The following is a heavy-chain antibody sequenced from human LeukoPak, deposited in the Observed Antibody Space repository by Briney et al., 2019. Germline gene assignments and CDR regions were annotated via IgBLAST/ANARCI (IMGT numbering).Heavy chain of an antibody. CDR1: VGSISSYY. CDR3: ATTQTLEPHSWYEDYYYYGMDV. J-gene: IGHJ6*02. V-gene: IGHV4-59*01. CDR2: IYYSGST. D-gene: IGHD6-13*01. Sequence: SETLSLTCTVSVGSISSYYWSWIRQPPGKGLEWIGYIYYSGSTNYNPSLKSRVTISVDTSKNQFSLKLSSVTAADTAVYYCATTQTLEPHSWYEDYYYYGMDVWGQGTTVTVSS.